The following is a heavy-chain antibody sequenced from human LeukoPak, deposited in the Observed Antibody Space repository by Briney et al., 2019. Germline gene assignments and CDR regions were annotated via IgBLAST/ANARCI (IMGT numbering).Heavy chain of an antibody. Sequence: PGGSLRLSCAASGFTVSSNYMSWVRQAPGKGLEWVSVIYSGGNTYYADSVKGRFTISRDNSKNTLYLQMNSLRAEDTAVYYCAKVGPSSSWYHYYMDVWGKGTTVTISS. CDR2: IYSGGNT. CDR1: GFTVSSNY. J-gene: IGHJ6*03. CDR3: AKVGPSSSWYHYYMDV. V-gene: IGHV3-66*01. D-gene: IGHD6-13*01.